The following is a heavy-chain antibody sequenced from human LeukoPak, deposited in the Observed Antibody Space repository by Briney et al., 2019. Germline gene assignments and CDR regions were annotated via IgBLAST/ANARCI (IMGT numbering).Heavy chain of an antibody. D-gene: IGHD3-9*01. V-gene: IGHV3-23*01. CDR1: GFTFSSYG. CDR3: AKERLRYFDWSPLYYFDY. CDR2: ISGSGGST. Sequence: GGSLRLSCAASGFTFSSYGMSWVRQAPGKGLEWVSAISGSGGSTYYADSVKGRFTISRDNSKNTLYLQMNSLRAEDTAVYYCAKERLRYFDWSPLYYFDYWGQGTLVTVSS. J-gene: IGHJ4*02.